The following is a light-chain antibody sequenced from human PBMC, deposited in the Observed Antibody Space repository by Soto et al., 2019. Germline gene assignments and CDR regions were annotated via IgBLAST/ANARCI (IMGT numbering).Light chain of an antibody. Sequence: EIVLKQSPATLSFSPGERATLSCSASQSVSSYLAWYQQKPGQAPRLLIYGESRRATGIPDRFSGSGSGTDFTLAIRRLEPEDSAVYYCQQYGGSPSITFGQGTRLEIK. V-gene: IGKV3-20*01. CDR1: QSVSSY. J-gene: IGKJ5*01. CDR2: GES. CDR3: QQYGGSPSIT.